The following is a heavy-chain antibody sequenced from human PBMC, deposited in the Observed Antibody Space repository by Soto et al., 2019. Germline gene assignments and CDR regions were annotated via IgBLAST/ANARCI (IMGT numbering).Heavy chain of an antibody. Sequence: SETLSLTCTVSGGSISSYYWSWIRQPPGKGLEWIGYIYYSGSTNYNPSLKSRVTISVDTSKNQFSLKLSSVTAADTAVYYCARHPSRRYYDSSGYYYPLLYGMDVWGQGTTVTVSS. CDR2: IYYSGST. CDR1: GGSISSYY. CDR3: ARHPSRRYYDSSGYYYPLLYGMDV. J-gene: IGHJ6*02. V-gene: IGHV4-59*08. D-gene: IGHD3-22*01.